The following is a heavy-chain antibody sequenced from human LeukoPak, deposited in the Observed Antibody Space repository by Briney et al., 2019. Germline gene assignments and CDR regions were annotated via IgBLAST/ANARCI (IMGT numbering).Heavy chain of an antibody. CDR3: ARDSSGPAF. CDR2: IYDTGGT. D-gene: IGHD6-19*01. Sequence: GGSLRLSCAASGFTVSNTYMSWVRQAPGRGLEWVSVIYDTGGTFYSDSVKGRFTVSRDYSKNTLYLQMNSLRVDDTAVYYCARDSSGPAFWGQGTLVTVSS. J-gene: IGHJ4*02. CDR1: GFTVSNTY. V-gene: IGHV3-53*01.